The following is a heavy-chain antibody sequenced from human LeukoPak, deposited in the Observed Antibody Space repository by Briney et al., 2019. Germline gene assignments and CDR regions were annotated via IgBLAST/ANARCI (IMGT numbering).Heavy chain of an antibody. CDR1: GFTVSSNY. CDR2: IKQDGSEK. V-gene: IGHV3-7*01. J-gene: IGHJ4*02. Sequence: GGSLRLSCAASGFTVSSNYMSWVRQAPGKGLEWVANIKQDGSEKYYVGSVKGRFTISRDNAKNSLYLQMNSLRAEDTAVYYCARSPAYDYVWGSYQNPHPFDYWGQGTLVTVSS. CDR3: ARSPAYDYVWGSYQNPHPFDY. D-gene: IGHD3-16*02.